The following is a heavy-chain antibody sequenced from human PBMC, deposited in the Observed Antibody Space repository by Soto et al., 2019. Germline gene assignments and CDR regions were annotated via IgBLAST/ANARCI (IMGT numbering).Heavy chain of an antibody. Sequence: SETLSLTCTVSGGSIISGGYYWSWIRQHPGKGLEWIGYIYYSGSTYYNPSLKSRVTISVDTSKNQFSLKLSSVTAADTAVYYCARVTYYDFWSGYYTGLGFCYFDYWGQGTLVTVSS. V-gene: IGHV4-31*03. CDR2: IYYSGST. CDR3: ARVTYYDFWSGYYTGLGFCYFDY. J-gene: IGHJ4*02. D-gene: IGHD3-3*01. CDR1: GGSIISGGYY.